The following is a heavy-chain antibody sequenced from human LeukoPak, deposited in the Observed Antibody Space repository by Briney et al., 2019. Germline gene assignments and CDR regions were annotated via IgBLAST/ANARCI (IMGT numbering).Heavy chain of an antibody. D-gene: IGHD6-19*01. V-gene: IGHV1-24*01. CDR2: FDPEDGET. J-gene: IGHJ4*02. CDR1: GYTLTELS. CDR3: ARGVLLKVAGSNYFDY. Sequence: ASVKVSCKVSGYTLTELSMHWVRQAPGKGLEWMGGFDPEDGETIYAQKFQGRVTMTEDTSTDTAYMELRSLRSDDTAVYYCARGVLLKVAGSNYFDYWGQGTLVTVSS.